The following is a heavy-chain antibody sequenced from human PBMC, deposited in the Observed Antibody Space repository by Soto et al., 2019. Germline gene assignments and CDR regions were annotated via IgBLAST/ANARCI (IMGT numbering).Heavy chain of an antibody. J-gene: IGHJ6*02. CDR2: IRSKPNNYAT. CDR3: SGGQNDYNYYYYYPMDV. CDR1: GFTFSGSA. Sequence: EVQLVESGGGLVQPGESLRLSRAASGFTFSGSAMHWVRQAPGKGLEWVGRIRSKPNNYATAYAASVKGRFSISRDDSKNTAYLQVNGLKTEDTAVYYCSGGQNDYNYYYYYPMDVWGRGTTVTVSS. V-gene: IGHV3-73*02. D-gene: IGHD4-4*01.